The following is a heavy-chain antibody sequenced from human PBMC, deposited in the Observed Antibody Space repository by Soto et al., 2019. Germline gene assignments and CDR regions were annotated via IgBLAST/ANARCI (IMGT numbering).Heavy chain of an antibody. J-gene: IGHJ4*02. Sequence: QVQLQESGPGLVKPSQTLSLTCTVSGDPLSSGDYYWSWIRQRPGKGLEWIGYIFYTGRSYYNPSLRSRVSISVDTSKNQFSLNVDSVSAADTAVYYCARGTGTMALAVLLEWGQGTLITVSS. V-gene: IGHV4-30-4*01. D-gene: IGHD3-3*01. CDR3: ARGTGTMALAVLLE. CDR1: GDPLSSGDYY. CDR2: IFYTGRS.